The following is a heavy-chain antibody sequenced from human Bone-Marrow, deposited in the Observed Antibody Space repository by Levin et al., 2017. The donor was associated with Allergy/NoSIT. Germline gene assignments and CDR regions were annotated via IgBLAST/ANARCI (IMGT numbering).Heavy chain of an antibody. V-gene: IGHV3-21*01. CDR1: GFTFSSYS. D-gene: IGHD6-13*01. CDR3: ARAGDSSRPTFDY. CDR2: ISSSSSYI. Sequence: PGGSLRLSCAASGFTFSSYSMNWVRQAPGKGLEWVSSISSSSSYIYYADSVKGRFTISRDNAKNSLYLQMNSLRAEDTAVYYCARAGDSSRPTFDYWGQGTLVTVSS. J-gene: IGHJ4*02.